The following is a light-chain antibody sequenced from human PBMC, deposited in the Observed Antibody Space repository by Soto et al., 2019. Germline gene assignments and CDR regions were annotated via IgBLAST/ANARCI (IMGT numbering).Light chain of an antibody. J-gene: IGKJ1*01. CDR3: QQYNSYSPRT. Sequence: IPLTQSPSPLSASVGDRVTIPCRASQSISSRLAWYQQKPGKAPKLLIYDASSLESGVPSRFSGSGSGTEFTLSISSLKPDDVATYYYQQYNSYSPRTFGQGTKVDI. CDR2: DAS. CDR1: QSISSR. V-gene: IGKV1-5*01.